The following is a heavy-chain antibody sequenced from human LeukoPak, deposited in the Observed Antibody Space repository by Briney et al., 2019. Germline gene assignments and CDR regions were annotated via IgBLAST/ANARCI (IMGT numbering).Heavy chain of an antibody. CDR3: AQHIAAAGSLDY. Sequence: KTSETLSLTCTVSGGSISSYYWSWIRQPPGKGLEWIGYIYYSGSTNYNPSLKSRVTISVDTSKNQFSLKLSSVTAADTAVYYCAQHIAAAGSLDYWGQGTLVTVSS. CDR1: GGSISSYY. V-gene: IGHV4-59*01. D-gene: IGHD6-13*01. J-gene: IGHJ4*02. CDR2: IYYSGST.